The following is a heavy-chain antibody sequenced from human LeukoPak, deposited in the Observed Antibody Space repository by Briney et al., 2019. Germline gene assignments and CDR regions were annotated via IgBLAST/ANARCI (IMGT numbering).Heavy chain of an antibody. D-gene: IGHD5-12*01. CDR2: IYYTGST. Sequence: PSESLSLTCTVSGDSISSRYWNWLRQPPGKGLECIGYIYYTGSTNYNPSLRSRVTISVDTSKNQVSLMLSSVTAADTAVYYCSRGRAAAFDVWGQGTMVTVSS. J-gene: IGHJ3*01. CDR3: SRGRAAAFDV. V-gene: IGHV4-59*01. CDR1: GDSISSRY.